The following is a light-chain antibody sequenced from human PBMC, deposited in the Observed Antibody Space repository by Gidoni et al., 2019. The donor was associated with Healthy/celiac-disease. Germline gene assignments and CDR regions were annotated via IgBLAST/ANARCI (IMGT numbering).Light chain of an antibody. V-gene: IGKV3-11*01. CDR3: QQRSNWST. CDR2: DAS. Sequence: EIVLTQSPATLSLSPGERATLSCRASQSVSSYLAWYQQKPGQAPRLLIYDASNRATGIPARFSGSGSGTDFTLTIISLEPEDFAVYYCQQRSNWSTFGGGTKVEIK. J-gene: IGKJ4*01. CDR1: QSVSSY.